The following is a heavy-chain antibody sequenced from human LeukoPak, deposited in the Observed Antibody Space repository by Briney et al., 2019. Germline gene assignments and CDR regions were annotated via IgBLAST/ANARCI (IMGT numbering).Heavy chain of an antibody. Sequence: GESLKISCKGSGYSFTTYWITWVRQMPGKGLEWMGRIVPGDSYTTYSPSFQGHFTISADKSISTAYLQWTSLKAPHTAMYYCTRQRGGGPLHFGGQGTLVTVSS. V-gene: IGHV5-10-1*01. J-gene: IGHJ4*02. CDR3: TRQRGGGPLHF. CDR1: GYSFTTYW. CDR2: IVPGDSYT. D-gene: IGHD2-15*01.